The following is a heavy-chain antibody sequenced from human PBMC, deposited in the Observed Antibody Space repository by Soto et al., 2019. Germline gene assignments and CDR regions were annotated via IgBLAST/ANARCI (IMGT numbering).Heavy chain of an antibody. J-gene: IGHJ6*02. CDR3: ARQRGPDGEVLEWLLLENYYYYSMDV. Sequence: SETLSLTCTVSGGSISSGSYYWGWIRQPPGKGLEWIGSIYYSGSTYYNPSLKSRVTISVDTSKNQFSLKLSSVTAADTAVYYCARQRGPDGEVLEWLLLENYYYYSMDVWGQGTTVTVSS. CDR1: GGSISSGSYY. CDR2: IYYSGST. D-gene: IGHD3-3*01. V-gene: IGHV4-39*01.